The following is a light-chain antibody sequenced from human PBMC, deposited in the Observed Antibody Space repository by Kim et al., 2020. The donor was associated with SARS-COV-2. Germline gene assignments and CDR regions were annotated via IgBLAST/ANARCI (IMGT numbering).Light chain of an antibody. CDR1: SSDVGGYNY. CDR3: SSYSGSKQLG. Sequence: QSALTQPPSASGSPGQLVTISCTGTSSDVGGYNYVSWYQQHPGKAPKLMIYEVSKRPSGVPDRFSGSKSGNTASLTVSGLQAEDEAHYYCSSYSGSKQLGFGG. V-gene: IGLV2-8*01. CDR2: EVS. J-gene: IGLJ2*01.